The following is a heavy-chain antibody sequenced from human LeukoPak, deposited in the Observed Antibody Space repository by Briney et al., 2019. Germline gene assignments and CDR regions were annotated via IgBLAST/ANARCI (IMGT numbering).Heavy chain of an antibody. CDR1: GGSISSSSYY. D-gene: IGHD6-19*01. V-gene: IGHV4-39*01. CDR2: IYYSGST. CDR3: ARHKGGAVAMIDY. Sequence: SETLSLTCTVSGGSISSSSYYWGWIRQPPGKGLEWIGSIYYSGSTYYNPSLKSRVTISVDTSKNQFSLKLSSVPAADTAVYYCARHKGGAVAMIDYWGQGTLVTVSS. J-gene: IGHJ4*02.